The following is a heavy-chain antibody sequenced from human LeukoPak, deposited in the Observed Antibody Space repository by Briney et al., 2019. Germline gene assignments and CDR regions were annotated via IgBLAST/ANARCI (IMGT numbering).Heavy chain of an antibody. CDR3: AAYYYDSSCYFA. V-gene: IGHV4-39*01. D-gene: IGHD3-22*01. Sequence: SETLSLTCTVSGGSISSTGYYWGWSRQPPGKGLEWIGAINYSGSTYYNPSLKSRVTISADTSKTQFSLKLSTVTAADTAVYYCAAYYYDSSCYFAWGQGTLVTVSS. J-gene: IGHJ5*02. CDR1: GGSISSTGYY. CDR2: INYSGST.